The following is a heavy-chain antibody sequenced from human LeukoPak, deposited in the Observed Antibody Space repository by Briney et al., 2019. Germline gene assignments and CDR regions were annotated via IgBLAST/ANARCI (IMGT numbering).Heavy chain of an antibody. Sequence: PGGSLRLSCAASGFTFSSYSMTWVRQAPGRGLEWVSYISGRSNAIYYTDSVKGRFTISRDNAKNSVYLQMNGLRDEDTAVYYCARDSNWAYDYWGQGTLVTVSS. D-gene: IGHD7-27*01. CDR3: ARDSNWAYDY. CDR2: ISGRSNAI. CDR1: GFTFSSYS. V-gene: IGHV3-48*02. J-gene: IGHJ4*02.